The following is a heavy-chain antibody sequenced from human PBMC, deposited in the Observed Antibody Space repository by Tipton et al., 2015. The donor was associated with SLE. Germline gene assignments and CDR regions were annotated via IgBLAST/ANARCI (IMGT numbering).Heavy chain of an antibody. V-gene: IGHV4-34*01. J-gene: IGHJ5*02. CDR1: GGSFSGYY. D-gene: IGHD3-9*01. CDR3: ARGGYDILTGYYPSGWFDP. CDR2: INHSGST. Sequence: LSLTCAVYGGSFSGYYWSWIRQPPGKGLEWIGEINHSGSTNYNPSLKSRVTISVDTSKNQFSLKLSSVTAADTAVYYCARGGYDILTGYYPSGWFDPWGQGTLVTVSS.